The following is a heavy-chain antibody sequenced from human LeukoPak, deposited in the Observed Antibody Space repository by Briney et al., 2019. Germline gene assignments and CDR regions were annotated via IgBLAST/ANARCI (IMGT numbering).Heavy chain of an antibody. CDR2: ISANNGNT. D-gene: IGHD3-10*01. Sequence: ASVKVSCKASAYTLTNYGISWVRQAPGQGLEWMGCISANNGNTNYAQKFQGRVTMTRDTSTSTVYMELSSLRSEDTAVYYCARERGSGMGGYYYYYYGMDVWGQGTTVTVSS. CDR1: AYTLTNYG. CDR3: ARERGSGMGGYYYYYYGMDV. J-gene: IGHJ6*02. V-gene: IGHV1-18*01.